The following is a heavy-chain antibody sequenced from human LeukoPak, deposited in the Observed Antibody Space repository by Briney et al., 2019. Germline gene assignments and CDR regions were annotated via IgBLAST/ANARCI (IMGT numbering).Heavy chain of an antibody. Sequence: ASVKVSCKASGYTFTGYYMHWVRQAPGQGLEWMGWINPNSGGTNYAQKFQGRVTMTRDTSISTAYMELSRLRSDDTAVYYCARDLRYCSGGSCTAYYYCYMDVWGKGTTVTVSS. CDR1: GYTFTGYY. V-gene: IGHV1-2*02. D-gene: IGHD2-15*01. CDR2: INPNSGGT. J-gene: IGHJ6*03. CDR3: ARDLRYCSGGSCTAYYYCYMDV.